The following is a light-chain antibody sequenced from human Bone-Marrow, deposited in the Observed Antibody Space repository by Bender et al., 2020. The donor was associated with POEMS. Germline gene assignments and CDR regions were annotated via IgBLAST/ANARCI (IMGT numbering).Light chain of an antibody. J-gene: IGLJ2*01. CDR3: CSYVRGSPL. V-gene: IGLV2-23*01. Sequence: QSALTQAASVSGSPGQSITISCTGTSSDVGPYNLVSWYQQHPGKAPKVIIYEDTKRPSGVSDRFSGSNSGNTASLTISWLQAEDEADYYCCSYVRGSPLFGGGTKLTV. CDR1: SSDVGPYNL. CDR2: EDT.